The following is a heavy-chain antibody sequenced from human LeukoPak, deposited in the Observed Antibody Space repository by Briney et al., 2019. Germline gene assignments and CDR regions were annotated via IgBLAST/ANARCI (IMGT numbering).Heavy chain of an antibody. CDR3: ARDSWAAADTIYFDY. V-gene: IGHV4-61*02. Sequence: PSQTLSLTCTVSGGSISSGSYYWSWIRQPAGKGLEWIGRIYTSGSTNYNPSLKSRVTMSVDTSKNQFSLKLSSVTAADTAVYYCARDSWAAADTIYFDYWGQGTLVTVSS. J-gene: IGHJ4*02. CDR2: IYTSGST. D-gene: IGHD6-13*01. CDR1: GGSISSGSYY.